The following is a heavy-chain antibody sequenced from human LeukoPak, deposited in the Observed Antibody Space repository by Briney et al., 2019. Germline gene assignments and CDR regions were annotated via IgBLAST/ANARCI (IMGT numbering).Heavy chain of an antibody. CDR3: ARGSAPSPYSSGWYHYYYYYGMDV. D-gene: IGHD6-19*01. J-gene: IGHJ6*02. CDR2: INPSGGST. Sequence: ASVKVSCKASGYTFTSYYMHWVRQAPGQGLEWMGIINPSGGSTSYAQKFQGRVTMTRDTSTSTVYMELSSLRSEDTAVYYCARGSAPSPYSSGWYHYYYYYGMDVWGQGTTVAVSS. CDR1: GYTFTSYY. V-gene: IGHV1-46*01.